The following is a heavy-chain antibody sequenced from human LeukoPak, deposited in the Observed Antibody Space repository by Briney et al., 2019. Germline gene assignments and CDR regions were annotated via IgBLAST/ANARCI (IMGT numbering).Heavy chain of an antibody. D-gene: IGHD6-6*01. V-gene: IGHV7-4-1*02. CDR3: ARAGAARLSHDY. Sequence: EASVKVSCKASGYSFSGYGMLWVRQAPGQGLEYMGWINTNTGNPTYAQGFTGRFVFSLDTSVNTAYLQISSLMAEDTAVYYCARAGAARLSHDYWGLGTLVTVSS. J-gene: IGHJ4*02. CDR2: INTNTGNP. CDR1: GYSFSGYG.